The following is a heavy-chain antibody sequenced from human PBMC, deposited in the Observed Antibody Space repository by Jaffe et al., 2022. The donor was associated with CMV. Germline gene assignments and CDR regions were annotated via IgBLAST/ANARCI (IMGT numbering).Heavy chain of an antibody. CDR2: INHSGST. J-gene: IGHJ5*02. CDR1: GGSFSGYS. Sequence: QVQLQQWGAGLLKPSETLSLTCAVYGGSFSGYSWNWIRQPPGKGLEWIGEINHSGSTNYNPSLKSRVTISVDTSKNQVSLRLSSATAADTAVYYCARGHWELVRSKASLNWFDPWGQGTLVTVSS. V-gene: IGHV4-34*01. D-gene: IGHD6-6*01. CDR3: ARGHWELVRSKASLNWFDP.